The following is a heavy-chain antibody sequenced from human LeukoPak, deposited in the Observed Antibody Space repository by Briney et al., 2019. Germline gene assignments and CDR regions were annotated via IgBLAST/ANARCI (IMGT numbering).Heavy chain of an antibody. Sequence: GGSLRLSCAASGFTFSTSAMSWVRQAPGKGLEWVSVISTSGGITYYADSVKGRFTISRDNSSNTLYLQMNSLRAEDTAVYYCAKGWIQIWMPFDYWGQGTLVTVSS. V-gene: IGHV3-23*01. J-gene: IGHJ4*02. D-gene: IGHD5-18*01. CDR2: ISTSGGIT. CDR3: AKGWIQIWMPFDY. CDR1: GFTFSTSA.